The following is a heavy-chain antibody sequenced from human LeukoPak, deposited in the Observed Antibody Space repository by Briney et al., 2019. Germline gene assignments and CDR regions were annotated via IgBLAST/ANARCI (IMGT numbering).Heavy chain of an antibody. CDR2: ISAYNGNT. V-gene: IGHV1-18*01. Sequence: ASVKVSCKASGYTFTSYGISWVRQAPGQGLEWMGWISAYNGNTNYAQKLQGRVTMTTDTSTSTAYMELSSLRSEDTAVYYCARARIGGSGSYLIDYWGQGTLVTVSS. CDR3: ARARIGGSGSYLIDY. CDR1: GYTFTSYG. J-gene: IGHJ4*02. D-gene: IGHD3-10*01.